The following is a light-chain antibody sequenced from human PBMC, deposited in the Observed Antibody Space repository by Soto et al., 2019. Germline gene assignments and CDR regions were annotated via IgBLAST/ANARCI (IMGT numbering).Light chain of an antibody. Sequence: QSALTQPASVSGSPGQSIIISCTGTSSDVGGYNYVSWHQQHPGKAPKLLIFDVSNRPSGVSHRFSGSKSGNTASLTISGLQAEDEADYYCSSYRSSGTFVFGTVTKLTVL. CDR1: SSDVGGYNY. CDR3: SSYRSSGTFV. J-gene: IGLJ1*01. CDR2: DVS. V-gene: IGLV2-14*03.